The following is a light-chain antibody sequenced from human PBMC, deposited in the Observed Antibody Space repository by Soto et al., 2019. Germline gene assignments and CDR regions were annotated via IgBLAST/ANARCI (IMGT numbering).Light chain of an antibody. CDR2: GAS. V-gene: IGKV3-20*01. J-gene: IGKJ1*01. Sequence: EIVLTQSPGTLSLSPGERATLSCRASQSVSSSYLAWDQQKPGQAPRPLIYGASSRATGIPDRFSGSGSGTDFTLTISRLESEYFSVYYCQQYGSLPWTFGQDT. CDR3: QQYGSLPWT. CDR1: QSVSSSY.